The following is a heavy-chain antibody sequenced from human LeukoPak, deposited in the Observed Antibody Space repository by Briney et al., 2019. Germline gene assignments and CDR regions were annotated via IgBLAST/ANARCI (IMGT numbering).Heavy chain of an antibody. V-gene: IGHV3-33*01. Sequence: GGSLRLSCAASGFTFSSYGMHWVRQAPGKGLEWVAVIWYDGSNKYYADSVKGGFTISRDNSKNTLYLQMNSLRAEDTAVYYCARGSSGSYFDYWGQGTLVTVSS. J-gene: IGHJ4*02. CDR1: GFTFSSYG. CDR3: ARGSSGSYFDY. D-gene: IGHD1-26*01. CDR2: IWYDGSNK.